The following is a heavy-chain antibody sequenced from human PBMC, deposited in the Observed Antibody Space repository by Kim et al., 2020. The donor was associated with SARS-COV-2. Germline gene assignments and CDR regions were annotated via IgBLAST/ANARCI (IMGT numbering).Heavy chain of an antibody. Sequence: SETLSLTCAVYGGSFSGYYWSWIRQPPGKGLEWIGEINHSGSTNYNPSLKSRVTISVDTSKNQFSLKLSSVTAADTAVYYCARRRAMLEPNSPYFQHWGQGTLVTVSS. CDR3: ARRRAMLEPNSPYFQH. CDR1: GGSFSGYY. D-gene: IGHD3-3*01. CDR2: INHSGST. V-gene: IGHV4-34*01. J-gene: IGHJ1*01.